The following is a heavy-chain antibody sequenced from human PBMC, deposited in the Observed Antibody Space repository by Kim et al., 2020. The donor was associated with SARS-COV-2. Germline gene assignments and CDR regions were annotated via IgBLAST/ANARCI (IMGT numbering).Heavy chain of an antibody. CDR1: GFTFGDYA. CDR2: ISWNSGSI. CDR3: AKVFGRGLQGPMDV. J-gene: IGHJ6*04. V-gene: IGHV3-9*01. Sequence: GGSLRLSCTASGFTFGDYAIHWVRQAPGKGLEWVSGISWNSGSIAYADSVKGRFTISRDNAKNSLYLQMNSLRGEDTALYYCAKVFGRGLQGPMDVWGKGTTVTVSS. D-gene: IGHD3-10*01.